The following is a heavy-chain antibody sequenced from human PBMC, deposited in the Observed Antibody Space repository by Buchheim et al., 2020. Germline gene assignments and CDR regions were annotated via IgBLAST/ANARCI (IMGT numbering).Heavy chain of an antibody. J-gene: IGHJ6*02. Sequence: QVQLVQSGAEVKKPGASVKVSCKASGYTFTTYYMHWVRQAPGQGLEWMGIINPSGGSTSYAQKLQGRVTMTRATSPTPVHMELSRLRSEDTAVYYCARVGFTHLYGLDVWGQGT. CDR2: INPSGGST. CDR3: ARVGFTHLYGLDV. V-gene: IGHV1-46*03. CDR1: GYTFTTYY. D-gene: IGHD2-2*02.